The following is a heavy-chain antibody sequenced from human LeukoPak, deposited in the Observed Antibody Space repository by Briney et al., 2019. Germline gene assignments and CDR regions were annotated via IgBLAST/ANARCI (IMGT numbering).Heavy chain of an antibody. D-gene: IGHD1-26*01. J-gene: IGHJ3*02. CDR3: AREPYSGSYYFAFDI. CDR1: GGSISSSSYY. Sequence: PSETLSLTCTVSGGSISSSSYYWGWIRQPPGKGLEWIGYIYYSGSTNYNPSLKSRVTISVDTSKNQFSLKLSSVTAADTAVYYCAREPYSGSYYFAFDIWGQGTMVTVSS. V-gene: IGHV4-61*01. CDR2: IYYSGST.